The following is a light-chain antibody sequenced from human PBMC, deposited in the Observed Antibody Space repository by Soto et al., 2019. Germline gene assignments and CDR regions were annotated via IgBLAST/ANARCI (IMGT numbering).Light chain of an antibody. V-gene: IGKV3-20*01. Sequence: EIVLTQSLGTLSLSPGERATLSCRASQSVGKNYLAWFQQKPGQAPRLLLYDASSRATGVPDRFSGSGSGTDFTVTISRLEPEDFAVYYCQQYASAPLTFGGGTKVEIK. CDR2: DAS. CDR1: QSVGKNY. CDR3: QQYASAPLT. J-gene: IGKJ4*01.